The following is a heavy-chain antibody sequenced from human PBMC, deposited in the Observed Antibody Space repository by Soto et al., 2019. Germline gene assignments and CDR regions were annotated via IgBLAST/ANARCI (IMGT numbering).Heavy chain of an antibody. CDR3: ASRTYYRAPYYYYSMDD. CDR2: INHSGST. V-gene: IGHV4-34*01. D-gene: IGHD3-10*01. CDR1: GGSFSGYY. Sequence: SETLSLTCAVYGGSFSGYYWSWIRQPPGKGLEWIGEINHSGSTNYNPSLKSRVTISVDTSQNQFSLKLSSLTAAATAVSDSASRTYYRAPYYYYSMDDCGKGTTVTVSS. J-gene: IGHJ6*03.